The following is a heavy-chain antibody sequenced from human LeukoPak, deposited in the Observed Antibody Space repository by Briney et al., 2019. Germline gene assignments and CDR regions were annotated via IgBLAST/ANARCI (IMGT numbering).Heavy chain of an antibody. J-gene: IGHJ4*02. Sequence: GGSLRLSCAASGFTFSCYSMNWVRQAPGKGLEWVSSISSSSSYIYYADSVKGRFTISRDNAKNSLYLQMNSLRAEDTAVYYCASLDIFTGYPNWGQGTLVTVSS. V-gene: IGHV3-21*01. CDR2: ISSSSSYI. CDR3: ASLDIFTGYPN. CDR1: GFTFSCYS. D-gene: IGHD3-9*01.